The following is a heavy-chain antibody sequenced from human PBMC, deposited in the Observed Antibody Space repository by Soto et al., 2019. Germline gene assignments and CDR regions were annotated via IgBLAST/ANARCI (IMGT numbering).Heavy chain of an antibody. CDR3: AFLEWLFGAFDI. V-gene: IGHV3-23*01. Sequence: SLRLSCAASGFTFSSYAMSWVRQAPGKGLEWVSAISGSGGSTYYADSVKGRFTISRDNSKNTLYLQMNSLRAEDTAVYYCAFLEWLFGAFDIWGQGTMVTVS. D-gene: IGHD3-3*01. J-gene: IGHJ3*02. CDR2: ISGSGGST. CDR1: GFTFSSYA.